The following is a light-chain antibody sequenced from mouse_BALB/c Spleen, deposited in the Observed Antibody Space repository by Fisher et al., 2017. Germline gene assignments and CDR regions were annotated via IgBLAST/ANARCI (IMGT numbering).Light chain of an antibody. V-gene: IGKV4-59*01. Sequence: IVLTQTPAIMSASPGEKVTMTCSASSSVSYMHWYQQKSGTSPKRWIYDTSKLASGVPARFSGSGSGTSYSLTISRMEAEDAATYYCQQRSSYPPTFGGGTKLEIK. CDR2: DTS. J-gene: IGKJ1*01. CDR3: QQRSSYPPT. CDR1: SSVSY.